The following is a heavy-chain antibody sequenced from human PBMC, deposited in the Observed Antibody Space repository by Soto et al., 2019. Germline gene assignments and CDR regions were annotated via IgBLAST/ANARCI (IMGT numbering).Heavy chain of an antibody. CDR2: IDPSDSYT. J-gene: IGHJ6*02. CDR3: ARYRVVVVPAAITYGMDV. CDR1: GYSFTSYW. V-gene: IGHV5-10-1*01. D-gene: IGHD2-2*01. Sequence: PXESLKISCKGSGYSFTSYWISWVRQMPGKGPEWMGRIDPSDSYTNYSPSFQGHVTISADKSISTAYLQWSSLKASDTAMYYCARYRVVVVPAAITYGMDVWGQGTTVTVSS.